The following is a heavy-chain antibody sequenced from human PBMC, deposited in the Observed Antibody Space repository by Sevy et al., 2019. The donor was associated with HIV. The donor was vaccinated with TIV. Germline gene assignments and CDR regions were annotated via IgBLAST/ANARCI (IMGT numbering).Heavy chain of an antibody. CDR1: ESTFTAYY. V-gene: IGHV1-2*02. J-gene: IGHJ6*02. D-gene: IGHD3-3*01. CDR3: AGDRGIFGGGGGLDV. CDR2: INPNSDDT. Sequence: ASVKVSCKASESTFTAYYIHWLRQAPGQGLEWMGWINPNSDDTNYAQKFQGRVSMAADTSISTAYMDLSRLRFDDTAVYYGAGDRGIFGGGGGLDVWGQGTTVTVSS.